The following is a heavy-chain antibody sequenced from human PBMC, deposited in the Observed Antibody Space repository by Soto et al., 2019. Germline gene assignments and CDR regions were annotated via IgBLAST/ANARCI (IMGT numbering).Heavy chain of an antibody. J-gene: IGHJ4*02. CDR2: ISGSGGGT. CDR1: GFTFSSYA. V-gene: IGHV3-23*01. CDR3: ARESDH. Sequence: GGSLRLSCAASGFTFSSYAMSWVRQAPGKGLEWVSTISGSGGGTYFADSMKGRFTISRDNSKNTLYLQTYSLRVEDTAVYYCARESDHWGQGTLVTVSS.